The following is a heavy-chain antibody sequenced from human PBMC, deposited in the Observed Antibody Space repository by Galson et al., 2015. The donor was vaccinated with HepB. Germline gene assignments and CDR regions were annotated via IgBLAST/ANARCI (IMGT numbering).Heavy chain of an antibody. CDR1: GYSFTSFD. V-gene: IGHV1-8*01. D-gene: IGHD1-20*01. J-gene: IGHJ2*01. CDR3: ARGYNWRYKGEYFDL. Sequence: SVKVSCKASGYSFTSFDINWVRQVPGQGLEWLGWVNPKSGNTGYAQTLQGRVTMTRNTSISTAYVELSRLRSEDTAVYFCARGYNWRYKGEYFDLWGRGTLVTVSS. CDR2: VNPKSGNT.